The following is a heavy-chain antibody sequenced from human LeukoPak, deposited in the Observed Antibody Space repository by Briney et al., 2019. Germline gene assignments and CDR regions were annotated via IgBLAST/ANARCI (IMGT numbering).Heavy chain of an antibody. CDR2: ISYDGNNK. Sequence: GGSLRLSCAASGFTFSTYWMTWVRQAPGKGLEWVAVISYDGNNKYYADSVKGRFTISRDSSKSTLYLQMNSLRAEDSAVYFCVKDLSLLAADYYFDYWGQGTLVTVSS. J-gene: IGHJ4*02. CDR1: GFTFSTYW. V-gene: IGHV3-30*18. D-gene: IGHD6-13*01. CDR3: VKDLSLLAADYYFDY.